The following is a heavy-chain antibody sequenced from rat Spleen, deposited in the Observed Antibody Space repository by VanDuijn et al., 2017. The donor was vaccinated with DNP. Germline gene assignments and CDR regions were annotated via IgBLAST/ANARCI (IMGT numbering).Heavy chain of an antibody. CDR3: ARDGPTGAMIA. V-gene: IGHV2-34*01. D-gene: IGHD1-12*01. J-gene: IGHJ4*01. CDR1: GFSLTTYS. CDR2: LWYDGDT. Sequence: QVQLKESGPGLVQPSETLSLTCTVSGFSLTTYSVSWVRQSSGEGPEWMGRLWYDGDTAYNSALKSRLHISRDTSTNQVFLERYKLQIDDTGTYYCARDGPTGAMIAWGQGISVTVSS.